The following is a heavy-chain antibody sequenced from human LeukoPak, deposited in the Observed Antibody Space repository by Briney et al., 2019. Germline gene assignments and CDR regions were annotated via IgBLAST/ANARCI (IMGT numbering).Heavy chain of an antibody. CDR2: ISYDGTNK. CDR3: VRGGESTWS. D-gene: IGHD2-15*01. J-gene: IGHJ5*02. CDR1: GFTFSSYP. V-gene: IGHV3-30*09. Sequence: GMSLRLSCAASGFTFSSYPMHWVRQAPGKGLEWVAVISYDGTNKWYADSVQGRFAISRDNSKNTLYLQMNSLRPEDTAVYYCVRGGESTWSWGQGTLVTVSS.